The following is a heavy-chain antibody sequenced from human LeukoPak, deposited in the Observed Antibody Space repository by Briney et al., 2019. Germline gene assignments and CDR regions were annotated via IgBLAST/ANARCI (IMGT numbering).Heavy chain of an antibody. J-gene: IGHJ4*02. CDR3: ARLKEGIDY. CDR1: GXSFSGYY. CDR2: INHSGST. Sequence: SETLSLTCAVYGXSFSGYYGSWIRQPPGKGLEWIGEINHSGSTNYNPSLKSRITISVDTSKNQFSLKLSSVTAADTAVYYCARLKEGIDYWGQGTLVTVSS. V-gene: IGHV4-34*01. D-gene: IGHD3-10*01.